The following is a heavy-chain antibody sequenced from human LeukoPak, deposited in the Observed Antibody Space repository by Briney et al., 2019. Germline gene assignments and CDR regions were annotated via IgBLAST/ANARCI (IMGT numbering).Heavy chain of an antibody. Sequence: GGSLRLSCAASGFTFSSYGMHWVRQAPGKGLEWVAFIRYDGSNKYYADSVKGRFTISRDNSKNTLYLQMNSLRAEDTAVYYCAKEPAPVTMIVVVSQGGAFDIWGQGTMVTVSS. CDR2: IRYDGSNK. J-gene: IGHJ3*02. D-gene: IGHD3-22*01. V-gene: IGHV3-30*02. CDR3: AKEPAPVTMIVVVSQGGAFDI. CDR1: GFTFSSYG.